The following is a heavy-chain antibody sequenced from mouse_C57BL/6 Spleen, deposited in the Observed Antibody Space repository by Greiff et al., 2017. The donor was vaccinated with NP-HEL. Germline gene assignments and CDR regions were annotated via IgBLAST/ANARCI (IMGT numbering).Heavy chain of an antibody. Sequence: DVQLVESGGGLVKPGGSLKLSCAASGFTFSSYAMSWVRQTPEKRLEWVATISDGGSYTYYPDNVKGRFTISRDNAKNNLYLQMSHLKSEDTAMYYCARDGNYYFDYWGQGTTLTVSS. D-gene: IGHD2-1*01. CDR2: ISDGGSYT. CDR3: ARDGNYYFDY. V-gene: IGHV5-4*01. J-gene: IGHJ2*01. CDR1: GFTFSSYA.